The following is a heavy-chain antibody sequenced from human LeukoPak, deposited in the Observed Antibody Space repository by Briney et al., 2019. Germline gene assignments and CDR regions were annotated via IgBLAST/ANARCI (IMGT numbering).Heavy chain of an antibody. Sequence: PSKTLSLTCTVPDGSISNSYWNWVRQSPGKGLEWIGYIYSSGNANYNPSFKSRVTLSVDTSKNQFSLNLNSVTASDTAVYYCANSYDGKIVPFDNWGQGTLVTVSS. V-gene: IGHV4-4*09. CDR1: DGSISNSY. CDR3: ANSYDGKIVPFDN. CDR2: IYSSGNA. D-gene: IGHD4-23*01. J-gene: IGHJ4*02.